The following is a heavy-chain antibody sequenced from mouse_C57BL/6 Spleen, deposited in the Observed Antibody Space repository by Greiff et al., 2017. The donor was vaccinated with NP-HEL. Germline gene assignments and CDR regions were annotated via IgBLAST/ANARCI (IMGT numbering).Heavy chain of an antibody. CDR1: GFTFSSYA. D-gene: IGHD2-4*01. CDR3: TRAPYDYESFDY. V-gene: IGHV5-9-1*02. J-gene: IGHJ2*01. Sequence: EVQGVESGEGLVKPGGSLKLSCAASGFTFSSYAMSWVRQTPEKRLEWVAYISSGGDYIYYADTVKGRFTISRDNARNTLYLHMSSLKSEDTAMYYCTRAPYDYESFDYWGQGTTLTVSS. CDR2: ISSGGDYI.